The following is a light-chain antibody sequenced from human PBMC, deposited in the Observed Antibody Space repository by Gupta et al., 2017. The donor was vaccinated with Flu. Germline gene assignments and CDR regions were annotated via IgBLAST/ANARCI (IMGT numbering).Light chain of an antibody. V-gene: IGKV3-20*01. Sequence: GTLSLSPGERATLSCRASQSLRNNYVAWYQQKPGQSPRLLIYGASSRATGIADRFGGSGTGTEFTLTISGLEAEDFAVYYCQQEDKSPITFGRGTKVEIK. J-gene: IGKJ4*01. CDR3: QQEDKSPIT. CDR1: QSLRNNY. CDR2: GAS.